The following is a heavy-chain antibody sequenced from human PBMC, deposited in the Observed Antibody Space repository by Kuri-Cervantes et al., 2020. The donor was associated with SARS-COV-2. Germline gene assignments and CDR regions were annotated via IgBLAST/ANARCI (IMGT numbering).Heavy chain of an antibody. CDR2: INWNGGST. CDR3: AKGGSGAHYFDY. D-gene: IGHD3-10*01. V-gene: IGHV3-20*04. CDR1: GFTFDDYG. Sequence: GESLKISCAASGFTFDDYGMSLVRQAPGKGLEWVSGINWNGGSTGYADSVKGRFTISRDNAKNSLYLQMDSLRAEDMALYYCAKGGSGAHYFDYWGQGTLVTVSS. J-gene: IGHJ4*02.